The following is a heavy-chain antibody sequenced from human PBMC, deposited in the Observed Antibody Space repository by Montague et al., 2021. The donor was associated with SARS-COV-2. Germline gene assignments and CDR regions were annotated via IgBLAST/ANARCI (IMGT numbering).Heavy chain of an antibody. J-gene: IGHJ5*02. Sequence: TRSLTCTVSGHSVNTGGYYWSWIRQLPGKGLEWIGYFYYSGATSYNPYLQSRLIISVDTSKNQFSLSLTSVTAPDTAVYYCARAVVTNYNFWSGYSRVPDANWFDPWGQGTLVTVSS. CDR2: FYYSGAT. D-gene: IGHD3-3*01. CDR3: ARAVVTNYNFWSGYSRVPDANWFDP. V-gene: IGHV4-31*03. CDR1: GHSVNTGGYY.